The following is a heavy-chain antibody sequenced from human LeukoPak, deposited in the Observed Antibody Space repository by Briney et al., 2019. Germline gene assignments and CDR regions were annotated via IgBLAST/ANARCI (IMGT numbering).Heavy chain of an antibody. Sequence: GGSLRLSCAASGFTFSSYSMNWVRQAPGKGLEWVSYISSSSSTIYYADSVKGRFTISRDNAKNSLYLQMNSLRAEDTAVYYCAKESGSYSGSFDYWGQGTLVTVSS. CDR1: GFTFSSYS. D-gene: IGHD1-26*01. CDR3: AKESGSYSGSFDY. CDR2: ISSSSSTI. V-gene: IGHV3-48*01. J-gene: IGHJ4*02.